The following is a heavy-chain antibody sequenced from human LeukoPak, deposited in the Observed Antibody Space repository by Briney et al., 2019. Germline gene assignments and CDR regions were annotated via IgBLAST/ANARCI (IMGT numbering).Heavy chain of an antibody. D-gene: IGHD3-10*01. V-gene: IGHV3-23*01. CDR1: GFTFSGYA. CDR2: ISSSGGST. CDR3: AKGNVLMWFGESQGYFDY. J-gene: IGHJ4*02. Sequence: GGSLRLSCAASGFTFSGYAMSRVRQAPGKGLEWVSGISSSGGSTYYADSVKGRFTISRDNSKNTLYLQINSLRAEDTAIYYCAKGNVLMWFGESQGYFDYRGQGTLVTVSS.